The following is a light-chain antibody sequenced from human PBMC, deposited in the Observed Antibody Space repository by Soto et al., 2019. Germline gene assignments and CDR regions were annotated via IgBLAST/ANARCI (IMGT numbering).Light chain of an antibody. Sequence: EIVLTQSPATLSLSPGETATISCRASQSVSSYLAWYQQKPGQAPRLLIYDASNRAPGIPARFSGSGSGTDFTLTISSLEPEDSAVYYCQQRSNWPLAFGGGTKVEIK. V-gene: IGKV3-11*01. CDR3: QQRSNWPLA. CDR2: DAS. CDR1: QSVSSY. J-gene: IGKJ4*01.